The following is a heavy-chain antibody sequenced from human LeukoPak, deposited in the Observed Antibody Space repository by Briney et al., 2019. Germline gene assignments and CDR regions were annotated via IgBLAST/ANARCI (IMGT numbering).Heavy chain of an antibody. V-gene: IGHV7-4-1*02. D-gene: IGHD2-2*01. CDR2: INTNTGNP. CDR3: AKQGPGYCSSTSCYGVDY. J-gene: IGHJ4*02. Sequence: ASVKVSCKASGYTFTSYAMNWVRQAPGQGLEWMGWINTNTGNPTYAQGFTGRFVFSLDTSVSTAYLRISSLNAEDTAVYYCAKQGPGYCSSTSCYGVDYWGQGTLVTVSS. CDR1: GYTFTSYA.